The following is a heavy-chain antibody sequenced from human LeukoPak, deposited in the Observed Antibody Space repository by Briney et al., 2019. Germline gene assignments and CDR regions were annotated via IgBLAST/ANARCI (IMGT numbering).Heavy chain of an antibody. D-gene: IGHD2-15*01. V-gene: IGHV3-69-1*02. CDR1: GFTFNSYA. CDR3: AREDCSEVRCSGAPDA. J-gene: IGHJ5*02. Sequence: GGSLRLSCVASGFTFNSYAMTWVRQAPGKGLEWVSSISANNNMYYADSVKGRFTISRDDAKNSLSLQMNSLRGEDTAIYYCAREDCSEVRCSGAPDAWGQGTRVTVSS. CDR2: ISANNNM.